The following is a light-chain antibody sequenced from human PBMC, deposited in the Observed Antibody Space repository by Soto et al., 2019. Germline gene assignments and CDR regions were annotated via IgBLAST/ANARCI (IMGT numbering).Light chain of an antibody. CDR1: SSDVGGYNF. J-gene: IGLJ1*01. CDR3: SSYAGSNDRYV. Sequence: QSALTQPPSASGSPGQSVTISCTGSSSDVGGYNFVSWYQQHPGKAPKLMIYEVTKRPSGVPDRFSGSKSGNTASLTVSGLQDEDEADYYCSSYAGSNDRYVFGTGTKLTVL. CDR2: EVT. V-gene: IGLV2-8*01.